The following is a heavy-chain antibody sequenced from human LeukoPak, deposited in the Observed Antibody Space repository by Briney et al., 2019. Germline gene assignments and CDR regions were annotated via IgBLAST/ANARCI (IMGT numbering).Heavy chain of an antibody. V-gene: IGHV4-59*01. D-gene: IGHD6-19*01. CDR1: GGSISSYY. CDR3: AGMSGWPGYFDY. Sequence: SETLSLTCTVSGGSISSYYWSWIRQPPGEGLEWIGYIYYSGSTNYNPSLKSRVTISADTSKNQFSLKLSSVTAADTAVYYCAGMSGWPGYFDYWGQGTLVTVSS. J-gene: IGHJ4*02. CDR2: IYYSGST.